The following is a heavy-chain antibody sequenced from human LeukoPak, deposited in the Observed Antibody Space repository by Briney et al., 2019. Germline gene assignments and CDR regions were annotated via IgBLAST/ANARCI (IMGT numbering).Heavy chain of an antibody. Sequence: PGGSLRLSCAASGFTFGTYGMHWVRQAPGKGLEWVAVIWYDGSKKYFADSVKGRFTISRDNSKNTLYLQMNSLRAEDTAVYYCARGQYDYGGYYFDYWGQGTLVTVSS. D-gene: IGHD4-23*01. CDR1: GFTFGTYG. J-gene: IGHJ4*02. CDR2: IWYDGSKK. CDR3: ARGQYDYGGYYFDY. V-gene: IGHV3-33*01.